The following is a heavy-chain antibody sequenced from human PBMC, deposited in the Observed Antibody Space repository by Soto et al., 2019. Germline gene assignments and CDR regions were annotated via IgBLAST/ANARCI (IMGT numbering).Heavy chain of an antibody. D-gene: IGHD5-18*01. CDR3: ARDGSTSWYSYDYHGMDV. V-gene: IGHV3-7*05. CDR2: INLDGSEK. Sequence: EVQLVESGGGLVEPGRSLRLSCTASGFIFRTYWLSWVRQVPGKGLEWVANINLDGSEKNYVDSVKGRFTISRDNARNSLYLQMSSLRAEDTALYYCARDGSTSWYSYDYHGMDVWGQGTTVTVSS. CDR1: GFIFRTYW. J-gene: IGHJ6*02.